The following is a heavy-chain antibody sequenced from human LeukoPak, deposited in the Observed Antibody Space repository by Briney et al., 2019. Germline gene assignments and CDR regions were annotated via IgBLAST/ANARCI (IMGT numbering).Heavy chain of an antibody. CDR2: ISYDGSDK. CDR1: GFTFSSYG. V-gene: IGHV3-30*03. D-gene: IGHD4-17*01. Sequence: GRSLRLSCAASGFTFSSYGMHWVRQAPGKGLEWVAVISYDGSDKYYTDSVKGRFTISRDNSKNTLYLQVNSLRVEDTAVYYCARGQVPTTLTLFDYWGQGTLVTVSS. J-gene: IGHJ4*02. CDR3: ARGQVPTTLTLFDY.